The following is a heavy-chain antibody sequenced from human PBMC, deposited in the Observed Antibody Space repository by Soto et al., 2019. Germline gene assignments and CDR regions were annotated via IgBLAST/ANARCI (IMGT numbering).Heavy chain of an antibody. CDR1: GFTFSSYA. V-gene: IGHV3-30-3*01. J-gene: IGHJ4*02. CDR2: ISYDGSSK. Sequence: LRLSCAASGFTFSSYAIHWVRQAPGKGLEWVAVISYDGSSKYYADSVEGRFTISRDNSKNTLYLQMNSLSAEDTAVYYCARAGYQQWLAHPPLYWGQGTLVTVSS. CDR3: ARAGYQQWLAHPPLY. D-gene: IGHD6-19*01.